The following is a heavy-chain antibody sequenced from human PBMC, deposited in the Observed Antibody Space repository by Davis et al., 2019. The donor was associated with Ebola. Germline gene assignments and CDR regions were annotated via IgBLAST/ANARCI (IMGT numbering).Heavy chain of an antibody. CDR1: GFTFSNYW. V-gene: IGHV3-7*01. CDR3: VRDAGWLRLDN. J-gene: IGHJ4*02. Sequence: GSLRPSCAASGFTFSNYWMTWVRQAPGEGLEWVGHIKEVGSRRYYADSVKGRFTISRENAQSSVSLQMNSLRVEDTGIYYCVRDAGWLRLDNWGQGTLVTVSS. D-gene: IGHD6-19*01. CDR2: IKEVGSRR.